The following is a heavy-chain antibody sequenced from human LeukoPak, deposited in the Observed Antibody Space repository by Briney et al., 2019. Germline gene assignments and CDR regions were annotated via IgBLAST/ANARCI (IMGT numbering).Heavy chain of an antibody. CDR3: ATNFGSYSSSWYSYYYYMDV. V-gene: IGHV1-2*02. J-gene: IGHJ6*03. D-gene: IGHD6-13*01. CDR2: ISPNSGGS. CDR1: GYTFTGYY. Sequence: AASVKVSCKTSGYTFTGYYIHWVRQAPGQGLEWMGWISPNSGGSNYGKKFLGRVTMTEDTSTDTAYMELSSLRSEDTAVYYCATNFGSYSSSWYSYYYYMDVWGKGTTVTVSS.